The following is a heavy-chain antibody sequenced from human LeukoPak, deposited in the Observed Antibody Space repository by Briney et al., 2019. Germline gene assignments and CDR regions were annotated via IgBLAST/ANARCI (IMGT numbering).Heavy chain of an antibody. J-gene: IGHJ4*02. CDR1: GGSISSSNYY. V-gene: IGHV4-39*06. Sequence: SQTLSLTCTVSGGSISSSNYYWGWIRQPPGKGLEWIGSTFYSGSTYYNPSLKSRVTISVDTSKNQFPLKLSSVTAADTAVYYCAASSSWYGGVFDYWGQGTLVTVSS. CDR2: TFYSGST. CDR3: AASSSWYGGVFDY. D-gene: IGHD6-13*01.